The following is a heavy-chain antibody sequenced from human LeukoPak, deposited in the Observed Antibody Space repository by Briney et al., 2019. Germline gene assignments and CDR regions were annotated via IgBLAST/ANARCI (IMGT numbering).Heavy chain of an antibody. V-gene: IGHV3-30*04. D-gene: IGHD6-19*01. CDR1: GFTFSSYA. CDR2: ISYDGSNK. Sequence: PGGSLRLSCAASGFTFSSYAMHWVRQAPGKGLEWVAVISYDGSNKYYADSVKGRFTISRDNSKNTLYLQMNSLRAEDTAVYYCARGRPYLSSGWYRAGAYYYYYYMDVWGKGTTVTVSS. CDR3: ARGRPYLSSGWYRAGAYYYYYYMDV. J-gene: IGHJ6*03.